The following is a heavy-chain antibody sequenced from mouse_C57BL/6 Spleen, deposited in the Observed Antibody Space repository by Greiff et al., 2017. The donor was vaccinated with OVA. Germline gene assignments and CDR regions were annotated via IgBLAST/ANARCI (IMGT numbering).Heavy chain of an antibody. V-gene: IGHV2-9-1*01. CDR3: ARNLYDYDGYYFDY. Sequence: VMLVESGPGLVAPSQSLSITCTVSGFSLTSYAISWVRQPPGKGLEWLGVIWTGGGTNYNSALKSRLSISKDNSKSQVFLKMNSLQTDDTARYYCARNLYDYDGYYFDYWGQGTTLTVSS. D-gene: IGHD2-4*01. CDR1: GFSLTSYA. J-gene: IGHJ2*01. CDR2: IWTGGGT.